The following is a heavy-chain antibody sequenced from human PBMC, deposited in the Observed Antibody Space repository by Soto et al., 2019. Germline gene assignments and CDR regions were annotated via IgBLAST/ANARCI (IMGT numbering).Heavy chain of an antibody. CDR3: ARESGGATATLDYYYFYMDV. V-gene: IGHV1-2*02. J-gene: IGHJ6*03. CDR2: INPNGGAT. D-gene: IGHD5-12*01. Sequence: ASVKVSCKTSGDSFNDYYIHWVRQAPGQGLEWMGWINPNGGATKYAQKFQGRVTVTRDTSIRTVYMELSSLRSDDTALYYCARESGGATATLDYYYFYMDVWGKGTKVTV. CDR1: GDSFNDYY.